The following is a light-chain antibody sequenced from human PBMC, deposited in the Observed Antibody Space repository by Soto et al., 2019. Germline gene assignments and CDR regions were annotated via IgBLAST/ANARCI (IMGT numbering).Light chain of an antibody. CDR3: QQSHTTPYT. CDR2: AAS. V-gene: IGKV1-39*01. CDR1: QSIYLY. Sequence: DIQMTQSPSSLSASVGDRVTITCRAGQSIYLYLNWYQQKPGKAPKLLISAASSLQSGVPSRFSGSGSGTDFTLTISSLQPEDFATYYCQQSHTTPYTFGQGTNLEIK. J-gene: IGKJ2*01.